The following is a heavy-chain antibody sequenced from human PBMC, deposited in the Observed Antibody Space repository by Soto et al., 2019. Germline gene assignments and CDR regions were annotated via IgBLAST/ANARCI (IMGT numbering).Heavy chain of an antibody. CDR1: GGSISSYY. CDR2: IYYSGST. CDR3: ARSRGRYGSTYFDY. J-gene: IGHJ4*02. V-gene: IGHV4-59*01. D-gene: IGHD3-10*01. Sequence: SETLSLTCTVSGGSISSYYWSWIRQPPGKGLEWIGYIYYSGSTNYNPSLKSRVTISVDTSKNQFSLKLSSVTAADTAVYYCARSRGRYGSTYFDYWGQGTLVTVSS.